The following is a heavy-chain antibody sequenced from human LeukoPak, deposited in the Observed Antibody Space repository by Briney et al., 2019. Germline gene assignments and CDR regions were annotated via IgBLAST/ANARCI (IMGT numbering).Heavy chain of an antibody. CDR3: ARERSSGWFHYASY. CDR1: GGSISSNNW. V-gene: IGHV4-4*02. D-gene: IGHD6-19*01. Sequence: SETLSLTCAVSGGSISSNNWWGWVRQPPGKGLEWIGEIYHSGSTNYNPSLKSRVTISVDKSKNQFSLKLSSVTAADTAVYYCARERSSGWFHYASYWGQGTLVTVSS. CDR2: IYHSGST. J-gene: IGHJ4*02.